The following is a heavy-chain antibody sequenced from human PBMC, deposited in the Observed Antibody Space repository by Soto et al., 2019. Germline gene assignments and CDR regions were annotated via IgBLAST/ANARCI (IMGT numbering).Heavy chain of an antibody. CDR2: ISTDNGNT. Sequence: QVQLVQSGAEVKKPGASVKVSCKASGYTFTNAGINWVRQAPGQGLEWMGWISTDNGNTNYAQHLQGRVSMTTDTSTSTAYIDLRSLRSDDTAVYYCARDQGITTFGVYSMYYYGMDVWGQGTTVTASS. V-gene: IGHV1-18*01. CDR1: GYTFTNAG. CDR3: ARDQGITTFGVYSMYYYGMDV. J-gene: IGHJ6*02. D-gene: IGHD3-3*01.